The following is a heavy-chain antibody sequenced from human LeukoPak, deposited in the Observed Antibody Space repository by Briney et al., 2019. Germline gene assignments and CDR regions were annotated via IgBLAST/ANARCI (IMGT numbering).Heavy chain of an antibody. CDR3: ARSLGDTSSWYLDY. D-gene: IGHD6-13*01. Sequence: ASVKVSCKASGYTFTSYGISWVRQAPGQGLEWMGWIIAYNGNTNYAQKLQGRVTMTTDTSTSTAYMELRRLRSDDTAVYYCARSLGDTSSWYLDYWGQGTLVTVSS. CDR1: GYTFTSYG. V-gene: IGHV1-18*01. J-gene: IGHJ4*02. CDR2: IIAYNGNT.